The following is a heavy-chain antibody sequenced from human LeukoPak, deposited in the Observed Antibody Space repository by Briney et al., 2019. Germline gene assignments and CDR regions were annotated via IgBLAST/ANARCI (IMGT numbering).Heavy chain of an antibody. CDR2: IYYSGST. CDR3: ARVYSSGWPHYYYYGMDV. J-gene: IGHJ6*04. D-gene: IGHD6-19*01. CDR1: GGSISSYY. V-gene: IGHV4-59*01. Sequence: PSETLSLTCTVSGGSISSYYWSWIRQPPGKGLEWIGYIYYSGSTNYNPSLKSRVTISVDTSKNRFSLKLSSVTAADTAVYYCARVYSSGWPHYYYYGMDVWGKGTTVTVSS.